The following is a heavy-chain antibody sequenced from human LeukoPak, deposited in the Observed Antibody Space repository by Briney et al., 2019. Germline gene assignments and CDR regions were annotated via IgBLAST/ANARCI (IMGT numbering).Heavy chain of an antibody. V-gene: IGHV3-20*04. CDR1: GFTFDDYG. Sequence: GGSLRLSCAASGFTFDDYGMSWVRQAPGKGLEWVSGINWNGGSTGYADSVKGRFTISRDNAKNSLNLQMNSLRVEDAAVYYCARGGRLVRGAVTYWGRGTLVTVSS. CDR3: ARGGRLVRGAVTY. J-gene: IGHJ4*01. CDR2: INWNGGST. D-gene: IGHD3-10*02.